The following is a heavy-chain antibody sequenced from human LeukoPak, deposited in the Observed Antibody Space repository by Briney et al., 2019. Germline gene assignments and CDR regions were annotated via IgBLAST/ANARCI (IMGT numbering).Heavy chain of an antibody. J-gene: IGHJ4*02. D-gene: IGHD6-19*01. V-gene: IGHV1-46*01. Sequence: ASVKVSCKASGYTFTSYYMHWVRQTPGQGLEWMGIINPSGGSTNYAQKFQGRVTMTRDMSTSTVYMELSSLRSEDSAVYYCARDGVAGVYYFDYWGQGTLVTVSS. CDR1: GYTFTSYY. CDR2: INPSGGST. CDR3: ARDGVAGVYYFDY.